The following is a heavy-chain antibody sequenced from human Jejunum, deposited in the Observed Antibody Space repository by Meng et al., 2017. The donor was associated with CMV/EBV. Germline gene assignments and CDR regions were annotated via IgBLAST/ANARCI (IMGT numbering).Heavy chain of an antibody. V-gene: IGHV1-18*01. Sequence: QVQLVQSGAEVKKPGASVKVSCKASGHSFTHHGISWIRQAPGQGLEWLGWISCYNGDTNYAQKVQGRFTMTMDKSASTAYMDLRSLRSDDTAVYYCARDPSNTSGRYAYFDYWGQGTLVTVSS. CDR2: ISCYNGDT. CDR1: GHSFTHHG. CDR3: ARDPSNTSGRYAYFDY. D-gene: IGHD6-19*01. J-gene: IGHJ4*02.